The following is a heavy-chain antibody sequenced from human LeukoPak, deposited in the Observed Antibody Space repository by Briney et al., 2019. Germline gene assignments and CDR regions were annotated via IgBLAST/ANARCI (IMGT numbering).Heavy chain of an antibody. D-gene: IGHD4-17*01. CDR3: AKEGYGDYESGFDY. CDR2: ISGSGGST. Sequence: PGGSLRLSCAASGFTFSSYAMSWVRQAPGKGLEWVSAISGSGGSTYYADSVKGRFTISRDNSKNTLYLQMDSLRAEDTAVYCCAKEGYGDYESGFDYWGQGTLVTVSS. J-gene: IGHJ4*02. CDR1: GFTFSSYA. V-gene: IGHV3-23*01.